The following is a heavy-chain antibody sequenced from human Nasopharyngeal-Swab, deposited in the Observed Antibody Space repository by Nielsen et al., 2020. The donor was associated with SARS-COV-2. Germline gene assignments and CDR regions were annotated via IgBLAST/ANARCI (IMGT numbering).Heavy chain of an antibody. CDR2: ISSSSSTI. J-gene: IGHJ4*02. CDR1: GFTFSDYY. D-gene: IGHD3-9*01. CDR3: ARVPSAYYDILTGYSSTYYFDY. Sequence: GESLKISCAASGFTFSDYYMSWIRQAPGKGLEWVSYISSSSSTIYYADSVKGRFTISRDNAKNSLYLQMNSLRAEDTAVYYCARVPSAYYDILTGYSSTYYFDYWGQGTLVTVSS. V-gene: IGHV3-11*01.